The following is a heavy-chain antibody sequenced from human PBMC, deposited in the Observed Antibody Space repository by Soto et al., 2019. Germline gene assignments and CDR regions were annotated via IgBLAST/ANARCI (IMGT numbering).Heavy chain of an antibody. Sequence: SETLSLTCTVSGGSISSGGYYWSWIRQPPGKGLEWIGYIYYSGSTNYNPSLKSRVTISVDTSKNQFSLKLSSVTAADTAVYYCARQGRTHYDFWSGPSYGMDVWGQGTTVTVSS. V-gene: IGHV4-61*08. CDR2: IYYSGST. CDR3: ARQGRTHYDFWSGPSYGMDV. CDR1: GGSISSGGYY. D-gene: IGHD3-3*01. J-gene: IGHJ6*02.